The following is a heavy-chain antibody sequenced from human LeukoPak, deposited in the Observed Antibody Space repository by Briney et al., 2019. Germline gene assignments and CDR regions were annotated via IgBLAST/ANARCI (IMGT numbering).Heavy chain of an antibody. J-gene: IGHJ6*03. CDR3: ARTGPGIAAAATWSYYYYYMDV. CDR2: IYPGDSDT. Sequence: NRGESLKISCKGSGYSFTSYWIGWVRQMPGKGLEWMGIIYPGDSDTRYSPSFQGQVTISADKSISTAYLQWSSLKASDTAMYYCARTGPGIAAAATWSYYYYYMDVWGKGTTVTVSS. V-gene: IGHV5-51*01. D-gene: IGHD6-13*01. CDR1: GYSFTSYW.